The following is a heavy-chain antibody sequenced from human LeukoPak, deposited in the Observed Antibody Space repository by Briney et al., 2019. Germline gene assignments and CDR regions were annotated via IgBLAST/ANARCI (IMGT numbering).Heavy chain of an antibody. Sequence: PGGSLRLSCADSGFTFSNYWMHWVRQAPGKGLEWVSRINSDGTITSYADSVKGRFTISRDNAKNTLYLQMNSLRAEDTAVYYCARGTLGYHYDTSGYHDYWGQGTLVTVSS. CDR3: ARGTLGYHYDTSGYHDY. CDR2: INSDGTIT. CDR1: GFTFSNYW. J-gene: IGHJ4*02. V-gene: IGHV3-74*01. D-gene: IGHD3-22*01.